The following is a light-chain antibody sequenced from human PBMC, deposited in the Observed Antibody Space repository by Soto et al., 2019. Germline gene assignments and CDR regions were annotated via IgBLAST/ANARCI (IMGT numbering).Light chain of an antibody. CDR2: EAS. Sequence: DIQMTQSPATLSASVGDRVTITCRASQSISGRLAWYQQRAGIATKLLLYEASSLDNGVPSRFSGSGSGTEFTLTISSLQPDDFASYYGQQYYSHWTFGHGTKVEIK. CDR3: QQYYSHWT. J-gene: IGKJ1*01. CDR1: QSISGR. V-gene: IGKV1-5*01.